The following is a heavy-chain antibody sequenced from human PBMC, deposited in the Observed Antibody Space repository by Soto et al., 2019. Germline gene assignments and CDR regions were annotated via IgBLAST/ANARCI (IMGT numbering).Heavy chain of an antibody. V-gene: IGHV3-9*01. Sequence: EVQLVESGGGLVRPGRSLRLSCTASGFTFDDYAMHWVRQAPGRGLEWVSGITWNSGNIAYADSVKGRFTIARDDDNNSLYLQMNSLRPEDTALYYCVKDSYPDFHRVLSTAEYFFDYWGHGTLVTVSS. D-gene: IGHD2-2*01. CDR1: GFTFDDYA. J-gene: IGHJ4*01. CDR2: ITWNSGNI. CDR3: VKDSYPDFHRVLSTAEYFFDY.